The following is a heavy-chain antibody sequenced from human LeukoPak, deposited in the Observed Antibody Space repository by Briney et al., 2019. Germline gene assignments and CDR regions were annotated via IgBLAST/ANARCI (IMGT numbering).Heavy chain of an antibody. J-gene: IGHJ6*03. CDR3: ARHFRPTVPINHYFHYMDV. Sequence: SETLPLTCSVFGGSVSSSNYYWGWIRQPPGKGLEWIGSIFYTGNTYYNPSLKSRVTISVDTSRNQFSLKLTSVTAADTAVYYCARHFRPTVPINHYFHYMDVLGKGTTVTVSS. D-gene: IGHD4-11*01. CDR2: IFYTGNT. CDR1: GGSVSSSNYY. V-gene: IGHV4-39*01.